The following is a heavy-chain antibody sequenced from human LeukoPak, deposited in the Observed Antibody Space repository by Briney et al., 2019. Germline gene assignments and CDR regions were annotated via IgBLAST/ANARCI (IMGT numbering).Heavy chain of an antibody. V-gene: IGHV1-46*01. Sequence: ASVKVSCKASGYTFTSYYMHWARQAPGQGLEWMEIIKPSGGSTSYAQKFQGRVTMTSDMSTSTVYMELSSLRSEDTAVYYCARSFMVVAATLVAFDIWGQGTMVTVSS. CDR3: ARSFMVVAATLVAFDI. CDR1: GYTFTSYY. CDR2: IKPSGGST. D-gene: IGHD2-15*01. J-gene: IGHJ3*02.